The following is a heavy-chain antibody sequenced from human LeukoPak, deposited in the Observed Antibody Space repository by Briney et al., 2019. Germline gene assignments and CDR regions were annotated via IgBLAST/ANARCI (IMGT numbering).Heavy chain of an antibody. CDR2: ISSSGSTI. J-gene: IGHJ4*02. V-gene: IGHV3-11*01. D-gene: IGHD2-2*01. CDR1: GFTFSNYY. CDR3: ATGEGIVIVPAAAGMDY. Sequence: GGSLRLSCAASGFTFSNYYMSWVRQAPGKGLEWVSYISSSGSTIYYADSVKGRFTISRDNAKNSLYLQMNSLRAVDTAVYYCATGEGIVIVPAAAGMDYWGQGTLVTVSS.